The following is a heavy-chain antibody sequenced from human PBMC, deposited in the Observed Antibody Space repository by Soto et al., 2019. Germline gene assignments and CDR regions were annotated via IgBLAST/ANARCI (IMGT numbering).Heavy chain of an antibody. Sequence: GGSLRLSCAASGFTFSDYYMSWIRQAPGKGLEWVSYISSSSSYTNYADSVKGRFTISRDNAKNSLYLQMNSLRAEDTAVYYCATQSGYSSSWLKEPDYWGQGTLVTVSS. D-gene: IGHD6-13*01. J-gene: IGHJ4*02. CDR2: ISSSSSYT. CDR3: ATQSGYSSSWLKEPDY. CDR1: GFTFSDYY. V-gene: IGHV3-11*03.